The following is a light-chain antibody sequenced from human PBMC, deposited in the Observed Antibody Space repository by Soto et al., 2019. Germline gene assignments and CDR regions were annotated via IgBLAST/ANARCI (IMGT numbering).Light chain of an antibody. CDR3: QQYGSSPT. CDR1: QSVSSY. CDR2: GAS. J-gene: IGKJ1*01. Sequence: EIVLKQSPSTLSLSPGERATLSCRASQSVSSYLAWYQQKPGQAPRLLIYGASSRATGIPDRFSGSGSGTDFTLTISRLEPEDFAVYYCQQYGSSPTFGQGTMVDI. V-gene: IGKV3-20*01.